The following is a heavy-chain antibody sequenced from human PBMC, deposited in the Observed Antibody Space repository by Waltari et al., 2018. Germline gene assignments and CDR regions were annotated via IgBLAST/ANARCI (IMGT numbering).Heavy chain of an antibody. J-gene: IGHJ6*02. D-gene: IGHD2-2*01. CDR3: TTSSYCGTTTCYQYYGMDV. CDR2: IIPVFGTA. V-gene: IGHV1-69*01. Sequence: QGLEWMGGIIPVFGTANYAQTFQDRLAITADESTSTAYMELSSLRSEDTAAYYCTTSSYCGTTTCYQYYGMDVWGQGTTVTVSS.